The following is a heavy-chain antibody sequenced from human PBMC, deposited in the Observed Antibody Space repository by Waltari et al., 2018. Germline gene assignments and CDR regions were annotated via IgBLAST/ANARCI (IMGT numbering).Heavy chain of an antibody. CDR2: ISRSGSTI. Sequence: EVQLVESGGGLVQPGGSLRLSCAASGFTFSSYEMNWVRQAPGKGLEWVSYISRSGSTIYYADSVKGRFTISRDNAKNSLYLQMNSLRAEDTAVYYCAREWLVFDYWGQGTLVTVSS. CDR1: GFTFSSYE. CDR3: AREWLVFDY. D-gene: IGHD6-19*01. V-gene: IGHV3-48*03. J-gene: IGHJ4*02.